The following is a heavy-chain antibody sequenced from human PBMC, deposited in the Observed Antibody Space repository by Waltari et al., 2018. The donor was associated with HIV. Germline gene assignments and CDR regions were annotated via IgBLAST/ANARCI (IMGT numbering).Heavy chain of an antibody. CDR2: ISSDGANT. J-gene: IGHJ4*02. Sequence: EVQLVESGGGLVQPGGALRLSCAASGCTFSSYPMHWVRQAPGKRLEYVSSISSDGANTYYANSVKGRFTISRDNSKNTLYLQMGDLRAEDMAVYFCARRQGPYDYWGRGTLVTVSS. CDR3: ARRQGPYDY. V-gene: IGHV3-64*01. CDR1: GCTFSSYP.